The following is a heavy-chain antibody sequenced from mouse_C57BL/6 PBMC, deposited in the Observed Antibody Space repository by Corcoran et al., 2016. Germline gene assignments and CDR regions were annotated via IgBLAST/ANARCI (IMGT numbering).Heavy chain of an antibody. D-gene: IGHD1-1*01. CDR1: GYTFTDYY. Sequence: VQLQQSRTELVKPGASVKISCKASGYTFTDYYINWVKPSHGKSLEWIGDINPNNGATRYNQKFKGKDTLTVDKSSSTAYMELRSLTSEGSAVYYCARDYYGSLYAKDYLGQGTAVTVSS. J-gene: IGHJ4*01. V-gene: IGHV1-26*01. CDR2: INPNNGAT. CDR3: ARDYYGSLYAKDY.